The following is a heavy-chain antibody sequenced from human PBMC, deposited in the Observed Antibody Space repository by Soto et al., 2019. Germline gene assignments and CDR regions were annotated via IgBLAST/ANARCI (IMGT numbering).Heavy chain of an antibody. J-gene: IGHJ3*02. Sequence: SETLSLTCTVSGGSISSYYWSWIRQPPGKGLEWIGYIYYSGSTNYNPSLKSRVTISVDTSKNQFSLKLSSVTAADTAVYYCARRSGSYAFDIWGQGKMVTVSS. CDR1: GGSISSYY. CDR3: ARRSGSYAFDI. CDR2: IYYSGST. V-gene: IGHV4-59*01. D-gene: IGHD1-26*01.